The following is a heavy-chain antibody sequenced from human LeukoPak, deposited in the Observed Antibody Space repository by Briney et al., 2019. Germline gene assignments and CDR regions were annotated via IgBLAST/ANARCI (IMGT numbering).Heavy chain of an antibody. Sequence: SETLSLTCTVSGGSVSSGSYYWSWIRQPPGKGLEWIGYIYYSGSTNYNPSLKSRVTISVDTSKNQFSLKLSSVTAADTAVYYCARVNHGPYYYYGMDVWGQGTTVTVSS. CDR3: ARVNHGPYYYYGMDV. CDR1: GGSVSSGSYY. V-gene: IGHV4-61*01. J-gene: IGHJ6*02. CDR2: IYYSGST.